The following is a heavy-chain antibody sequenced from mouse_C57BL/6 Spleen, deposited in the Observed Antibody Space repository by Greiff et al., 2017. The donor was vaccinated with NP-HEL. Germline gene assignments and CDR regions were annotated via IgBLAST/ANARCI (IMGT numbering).Heavy chain of an antibody. CDR1: GYAFTNYL. CDR3: ARTEYYFDY. V-gene: IGHV1-54*01. CDR2: INPGSGGP. J-gene: IGHJ2*01. Sequence: QVQLQQSGAELVRPGTSVKVSCKASGYAFTNYLIEWVKQRPGQGLEWIGVINPGSGGPNYNEKFKGKATLTADKSSSTAYMQLSSLTSEDSAVYFCARTEYYFDYWGQGTTLTVSS.